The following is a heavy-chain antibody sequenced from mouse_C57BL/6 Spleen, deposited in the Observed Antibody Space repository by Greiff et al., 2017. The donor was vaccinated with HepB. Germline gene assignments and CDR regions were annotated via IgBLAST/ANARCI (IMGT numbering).Heavy chain of an antibody. Sequence: DVQLVESGGGLVQPGGSMKLSCVASGFTFSNYWMNWVRQSPEKGLEWVAQIRLKSDNYATHYAESVKGRFTISRDDSKSSVYLQMYNLRAEDTGIYYCTDGDYFDYWGQGTTLTVSS. CDR2: IRLKSDNYAT. CDR1: GFTFSNYW. J-gene: IGHJ2*01. CDR3: TDGDYFDY. V-gene: IGHV6-3*01.